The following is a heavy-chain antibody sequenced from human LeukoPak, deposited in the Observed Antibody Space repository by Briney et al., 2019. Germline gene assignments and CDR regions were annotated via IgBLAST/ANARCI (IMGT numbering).Heavy chain of an antibody. Sequence: GGSLRLSCAASGFTFSDYYMSWIRQAPGKGLEWVSYISSSGSTIYYADSVKGRFTISRDNAKNSLYLQMNSLRAEDTAVYYCARVKEVTPSNWFDPWGQGTLVTVSS. V-gene: IGHV3-11*01. CDR3: ARVKEVTPSNWFDP. CDR1: GFTFSDYY. D-gene: IGHD5-18*01. J-gene: IGHJ5*02. CDR2: ISSSGSTI.